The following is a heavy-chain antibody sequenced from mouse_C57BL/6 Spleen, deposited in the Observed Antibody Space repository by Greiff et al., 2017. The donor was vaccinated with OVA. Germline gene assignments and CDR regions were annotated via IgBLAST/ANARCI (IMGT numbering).Heavy chain of an antibody. V-gene: IGHV1-52*01. CDR1: GYTFTSYW. CDR3: ARNPRVDGYYVGYFDV. CDR2: IDPSDSET. Sequence: QVQLQQPGAELVRPGSSVKLSCKASGYTFTSYWMHWVKQRPIQGLEWIGNIDPSDSETHYNQKFKDKATLTVDKSSSTAYMQLSSLTSEDSAVYYCARNPRVDGYYVGYFDVRGTGTTVTVSS. D-gene: IGHD2-3*01. J-gene: IGHJ1*03.